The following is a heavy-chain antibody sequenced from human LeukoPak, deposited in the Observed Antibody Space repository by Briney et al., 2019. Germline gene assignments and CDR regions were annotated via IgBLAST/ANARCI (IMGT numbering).Heavy chain of an antibody. D-gene: IGHD6-13*01. V-gene: IGHV3-23*01. CDR1: GFTFSSYA. Sequence: GGSLRLSCAASGFTFSSYAMSWVRQAPGKGLEWVSGISGSGGSTYYADSVKGRFTISRDNSKNTLYLQMNSLRAEDTAVYYCARLGSSSHYPSPLDYWGQGTLVTVSS. CDR2: ISGSGGST. J-gene: IGHJ4*02. CDR3: ARLGSSSHYPSPLDY.